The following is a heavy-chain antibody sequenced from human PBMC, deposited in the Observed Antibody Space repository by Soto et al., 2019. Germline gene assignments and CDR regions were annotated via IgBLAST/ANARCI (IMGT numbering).Heavy chain of an antibody. CDR2: ILYGGST. J-gene: IGHJ4*02. V-gene: IGHV4-59*01. CDR3: ARLGRVRADHNPFDY. Sequence: PSDTLSLTCSVSGDSISNYYCSWIRQPPGKEMEWIGYILYGGSTSYNPSLESRVTISVDTSKNQFSLRLSSVTAADTAVYYCARLGRVRADHNPFDYWGPGILVTVSS. CDR1: GDSISNYY. D-gene: IGHD3-16*01.